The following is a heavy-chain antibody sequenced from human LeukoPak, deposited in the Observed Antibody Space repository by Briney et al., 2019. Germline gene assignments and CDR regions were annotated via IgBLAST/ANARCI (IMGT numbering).Heavy chain of an antibody. Sequence: PSETLSLTCAVYGGSFSGYYWSWIRQPPGKGLEWIGEINHSGSTNYNPSLKSRVTISVDTSKNQFSLKLSSVTAADTAVYYCARAAYDSNGFTANHDYWGQGTLVTVSS. CDR3: ARAAYDSNGFTANHDY. J-gene: IGHJ4*02. V-gene: IGHV4-34*01. D-gene: IGHD3-22*01. CDR1: GGSFSGYY. CDR2: INHSGST.